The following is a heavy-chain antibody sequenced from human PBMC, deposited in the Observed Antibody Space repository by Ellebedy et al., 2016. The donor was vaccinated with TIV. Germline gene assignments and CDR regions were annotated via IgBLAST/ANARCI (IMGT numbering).Heavy chain of an antibody. CDR3: AREGNGDYVVLDYYYGMDV. V-gene: IGHV4-39*02. Sequence: SETLSLTXTVSGGSISSSSYYWGWIRQPPGKGLEWIGSIYYSGSTYYNPSLKSRVTISVDTSKNQFSLKLSSVTAADTAVYYCAREGNGDYVVLDYYYGMDVWGQGTTVTVSS. D-gene: IGHD4-17*01. CDR2: IYYSGST. J-gene: IGHJ6*02. CDR1: GGSISSSSYY.